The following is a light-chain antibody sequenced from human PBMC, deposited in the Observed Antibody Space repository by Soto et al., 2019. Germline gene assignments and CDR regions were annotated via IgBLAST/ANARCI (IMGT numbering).Light chain of an antibody. CDR2: VGTGGIVG. V-gene: IGLV9-49*01. CDR1: SGYSSYK. CDR3: GAYHGSGSTFVYV. Sequence: QTVVTQPPSASASLGASVTLTCTLSSGYSSYKVDWYQQRPGKGPRFVMRVGTGGIVGFKGDGIPDRFSVLGSGLNRYLTIENIQEEDESDYHCGAYHGSGSTFVYVFGTGTKLTVL. J-gene: IGLJ1*01.